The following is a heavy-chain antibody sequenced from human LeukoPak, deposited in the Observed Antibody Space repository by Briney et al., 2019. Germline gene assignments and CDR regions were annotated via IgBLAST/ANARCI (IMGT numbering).Heavy chain of an antibody. J-gene: IGHJ5*02. CDR2: ISSSGNSM. CDR3: ARALYTFGPNNWFDP. CDR1: GFTFSNYI. D-gene: IGHD2-2*02. Sequence: GGSLRLSCAASGFTFSNYIMNWVRQAPGKGLEWVSYISSSGNSMYYADSVKGRFTISRDNAKNSLYLQMNSLRAEDTAVYYCARALYTFGPNNWFDPWGQGTLVTVSS. V-gene: IGHV3-48*04.